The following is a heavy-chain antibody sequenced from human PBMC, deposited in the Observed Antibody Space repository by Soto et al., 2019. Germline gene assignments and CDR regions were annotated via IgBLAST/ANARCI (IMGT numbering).Heavy chain of an antibody. D-gene: IGHD2-2*01. CDR2: ISSGSSTI. J-gene: IGHJ6*03. CDR3: TRSAYMDV. V-gene: IGHV3-48*01. CDR1: GFTFSTYS. Sequence: PGGSLRLSCAASGFTFSTYSMNWVRQAPGKGLEWVSYISSGSSTIYYADSVKGRFTISRDNAKNSLYLQMNSLRAADTAVYYATRSAYMDVWGTGTTVIVCS.